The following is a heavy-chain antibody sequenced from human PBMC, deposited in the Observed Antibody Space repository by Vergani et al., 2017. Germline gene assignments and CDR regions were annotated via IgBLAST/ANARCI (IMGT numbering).Heavy chain of an antibody. CDR2: ISSSSSYI. J-gene: IGHJ4*02. CDR1: GFTFSSYS. CDR3: ARDKRYTLPSLDY. D-gene: IGHD2/OR15-2a*01. Sequence: EVQLVESGGGLVKPGGSLRLSCAASGFTFSSYSMNWVRQAPGKGLEWVSYISSSSSYIYYADSVKGRCTISRDNAKNSLYLQMNSLRAEDTAVYYCARDKRYTLPSLDYWGQGTLVTVSS. V-gene: IGHV3-21*01.